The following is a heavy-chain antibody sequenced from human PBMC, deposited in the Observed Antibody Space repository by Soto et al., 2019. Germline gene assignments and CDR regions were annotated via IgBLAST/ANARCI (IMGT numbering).Heavy chain of an antibody. D-gene: IGHD6-19*01. Sequence: QVKLQESGPGLVKPSETLSLTCIVSGGSMSTNYWSWIRQPPGKGLEWIGYIYYSGSTNYNTSLKSRVTISLDTSKNQFSLKLSSVTAADTAVYYCAKAVAGYFDYWGQGTLVTVSS. CDR3: AKAVAGYFDY. CDR2: IYYSGST. V-gene: IGHV4-59*01. CDR1: GGSMSTNY. J-gene: IGHJ4*02.